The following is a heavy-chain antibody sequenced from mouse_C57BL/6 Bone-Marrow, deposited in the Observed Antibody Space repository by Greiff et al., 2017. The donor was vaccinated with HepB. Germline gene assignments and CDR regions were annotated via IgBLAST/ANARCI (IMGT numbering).Heavy chain of an antibody. V-gene: IGHV14-1*01. CDR3: TRRSRFAY. J-gene: IGHJ3*01. Sequence: VQLQQSGAELVRPGASVKLSCTASGFNIKDYYMHWVKQRPEQGLEWIGRIDPEDGDTEYDPKCQGKATMTADTSSITAYLQLSSLTSEDTAVYYCTRRSRFAYWGQGTLVTVSA. CDR1: GFNIKDYY. CDR2: IDPEDGDT.